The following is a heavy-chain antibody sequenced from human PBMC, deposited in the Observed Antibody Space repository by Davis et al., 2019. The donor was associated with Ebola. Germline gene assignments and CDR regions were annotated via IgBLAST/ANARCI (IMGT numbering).Heavy chain of an antibody. CDR2: ISSSGSTI. CDR3: ANSLGCSGGSCYSVAY. V-gene: IGHV3-11*01. D-gene: IGHD2-15*01. CDR1: GFTFSDYY. J-gene: IGHJ4*02. Sequence: GESLKISCAASGFTFSDYYMSWIRQAPGKGLEWVSYISSSGSTIYYADSVKGRFTISRDNAKNSLYLQMNSLRAADTAVYYCANSLGCSGGSCYSVAYWGQGTLVTVSS.